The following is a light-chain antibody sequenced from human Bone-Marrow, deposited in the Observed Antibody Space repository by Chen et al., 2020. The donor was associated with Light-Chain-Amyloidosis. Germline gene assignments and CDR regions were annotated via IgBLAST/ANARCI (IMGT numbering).Light chain of an antibody. CDR1: SCSIATNY. CDR2: EDD. J-gene: IGLJ3*02. CDR3: QSYQGSSQGV. Sequence: NFMLTQPHSVSESPGKTVIISCTRSSCSIATNYVQWYPQRPGSSPTTVIYEDDQRPSGVPDRFSGSIDRSSNSASLTISGLKTEDEADYYCQSYQGSSQGVFGGGTKLTVL. V-gene: IGLV6-57*01.